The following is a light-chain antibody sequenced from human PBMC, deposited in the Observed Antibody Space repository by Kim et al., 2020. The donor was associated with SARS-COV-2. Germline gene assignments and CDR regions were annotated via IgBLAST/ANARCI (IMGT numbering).Light chain of an antibody. V-gene: IGLV3-19*01. CDR2: GKN. J-gene: IGLJ3*02. CDR1: ILRTSF. CDR3: ASRDSSGDHLL. Sequence: AVGQEGKITYQGDILRTSFPSWYQQKPRQDPVLVIYGKNTRPSGIPDRFSGSFSGNTASLTITGTQAEDEADYYCASRDSSGDHLLFGGGTQLTVL.